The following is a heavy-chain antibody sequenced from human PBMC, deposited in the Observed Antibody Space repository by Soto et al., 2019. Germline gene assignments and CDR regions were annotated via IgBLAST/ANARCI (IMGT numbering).Heavy chain of an antibody. CDR2: INHSGST. CDR1: GGSFSGYY. Sequence: SETLSLTCAVYGGSFSGYYWSWIRQPPGKGLEWIGEINHSGSTNYNPSLKSRVTISVDTSKNQFSLKLSSVTAADTAVYYCLRGASRYYYDSSGGFDYWGQGTLVSVAS. J-gene: IGHJ4*02. V-gene: IGHV4-34*01. D-gene: IGHD3-22*01. CDR3: LRGASRYYYDSSGGFDY.